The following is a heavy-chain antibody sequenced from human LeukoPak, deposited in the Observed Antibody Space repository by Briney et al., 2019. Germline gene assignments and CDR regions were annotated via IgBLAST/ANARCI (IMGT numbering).Heavy chain of an antibody. Sequence: PSETLSLTCTVSGGSISSSSYYWGWIRQPPGKGLEWIGTIYYSGTTYYNPSLKGRVFISLDTSKNQFSLKLSSVTAADTAVYYCARKYFSGWYEGTFDYWGQGTLVTVSS. J-gene: IGHJ4*02. CDR1: GGSISSSSYY. CDR3: ARKYFSGWYEGTFDY. V-gene: IGHV4-39*07. D-gene: IGHD6-19*01. CDR2: IYYSGTT.